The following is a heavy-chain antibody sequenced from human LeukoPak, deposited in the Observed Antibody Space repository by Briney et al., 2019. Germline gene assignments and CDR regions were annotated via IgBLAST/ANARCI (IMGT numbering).Heavy chain of an antibody. Sequence: GGSLRLSCSASGFTFSNYVFHWVRQAPGKGLEFVSAINFTGDYIYYADSVKGRFTTSRDNSENTVHLQMSSLRIEDTAVYYCVRMATRSNDFWGQGTLVTVSS. D-gene: IGHD5-24*01. CDR1: GFTFSNYV. V-gene: IGHV3-64D*09. CDR2: INFTGDYI. J-gene: IGHJ4*02. CDR3: VRMATRSNDF.